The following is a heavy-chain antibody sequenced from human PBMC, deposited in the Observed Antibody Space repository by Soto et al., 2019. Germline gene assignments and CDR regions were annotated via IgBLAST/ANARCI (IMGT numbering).Heavy chain of an antibody. V-gene: IGHV3-53*01. CDR3: ARDLGGYLDD. D-gene: IGHD2-15*01. CDR2: IYNSGGT. CDR1: GFSVSSYY. Sequence: EVQLVESGGGLIQPGGSLRLSCAASGFSVSSYYMSWVRQAPGKGLEWVSVIYNSGGTYYADSVKGRFTISRDNSKNTLYLQMNSLRADDTAMYYCARDLGGYLDDWGQGTVVTVSS. J-gene: IGHJ4*02.